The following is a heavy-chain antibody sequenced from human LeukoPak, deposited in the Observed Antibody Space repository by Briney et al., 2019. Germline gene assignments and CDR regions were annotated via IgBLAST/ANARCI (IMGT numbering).Heavy chain of an antibody. V-gene: IGHV4-34*01. CDR2: INHSGST. D-gene: IGHD3-22*01. CDR1: GGSFSGYY. J-gene: IGHJ4*02. CDR3: AGGSPQNYYDSSGPLFDY. Sequence: SETLSLTCAVYGGSFSGYYWSWIRQPPGKGLEWIGEINHSGSTNYNPSLKSRVTISVDTSKNQFSLKLSSVTAADTAVYYCAGGSPQNYYDSSGPLFDYWGQGTLVTVSS.